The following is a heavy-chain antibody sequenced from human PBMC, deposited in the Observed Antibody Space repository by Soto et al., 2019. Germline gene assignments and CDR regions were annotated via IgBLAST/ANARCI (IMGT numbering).Heavy chain of an antibody. J-gene: IGHJ4*02. CDR3: ARAGGTTVTGLWHFDS. CDR2: IWYDGTQK. CDR1: GCTFNTYS. V-gene: IGHV3-33*01. D-gene: IGHD4-17*01. Sequence: PVGSLRLSCESSGCTFNTYSMHCVRHAPGKWLEWLAAIWYDGTQKYYADSVKGRFIISRDNSKKTLYLEMNSLRAEDTAVYYCARAGGTTVTGLWHFDSWGQGTLVTVSS.